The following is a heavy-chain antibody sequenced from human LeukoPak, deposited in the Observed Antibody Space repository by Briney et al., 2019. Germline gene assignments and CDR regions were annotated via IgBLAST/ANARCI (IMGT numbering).Heavy chain of an antibody. CDR3: AKGLTGTTAY. Sequence: PGXXLRLSCAASGFTFGSYAMSWVRQAPGKGMEWVSAISGSGGSTYYADSVKGRFTISRDNSKNTLYLQMNSLRAEDTAVYYCAKGLTGTTAYWGQGTLVTVSS. J-gene: IGHJ4*02. CDR1: GFTFGSYA. CDR2: ISGSGGST. D-gene: IGHD1-7*01. V-gene: IGHV3-23*01.